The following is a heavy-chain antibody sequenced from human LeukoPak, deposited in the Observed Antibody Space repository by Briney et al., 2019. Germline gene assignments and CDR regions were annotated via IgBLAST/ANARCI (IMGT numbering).Heavy chain of an antibody. Sequence: GGSLRLSCAASGFTFSSYAMSWVRQAPGKGPEWVSAISGSGGSTYYADSVKGRFTVSRDNSKNTLNLQMNSLRAEDTAVYYCAKAGSGSYSGYWGQGTLVTVSS. CDR3: AKAGSGSYSGY. J-gene: IGHJ4*02. CDR2: ISGSGGST. CDR1: GFTFSSYA. D-gene: IGHD3-10*01. V-gene: IGHV3-23*01.